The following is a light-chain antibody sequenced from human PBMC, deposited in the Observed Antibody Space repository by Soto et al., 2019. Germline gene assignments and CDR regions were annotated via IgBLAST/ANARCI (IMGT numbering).Light chain of an antibody. CDR1: QSVSSN. CDR2: GAS. J-gene: IGKJ5*01. V-gene: IGKV3-15*01. CDR3: QQRSNWLSIT. Sequence: EIVMTQSPATLSVSPGERATLSCRASQSVSSNLAWYQQKPGQAPRLLIYGASTRATGIPARFSGTESGTEFTLPIRSLQSEDFAAYYCQQRSNWLSITFGQGTRLEI.